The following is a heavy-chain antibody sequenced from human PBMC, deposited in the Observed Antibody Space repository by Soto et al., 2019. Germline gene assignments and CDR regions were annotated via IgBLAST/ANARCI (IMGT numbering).Heavy chain of an antibody. Sequence: PSETLSLTCTVSGGSISSGGYYWSWIRQHPGKGLEWIGYIYYSGSTYYNPSLKSRVTISVDTSKNQFSLKLSSVTAADTAVYYCARWNRWGPAAIRRLNYYXFYVMAVWSQGTTVTVSS. CDR1: GGSISSGGYY. CDR3: ARWNRWGPAAIRRLNYYXFYVMAV. CDR2: IYYSGST. D-gene: IGHD2-2*02. V-gene: IGHV4-31*03. J-gene: IGHJ6*02.